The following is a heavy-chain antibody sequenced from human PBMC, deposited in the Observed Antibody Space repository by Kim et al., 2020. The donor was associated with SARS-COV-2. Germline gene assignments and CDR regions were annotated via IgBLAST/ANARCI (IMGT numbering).Heavy chain of an antibody. D-gene: IGHD6-6*01. V-gene: IGHV4-39*01. J-gene: IGHJ4*02. CDR3: ARPLVSSLVDY. CDR1: GGSISSSSYY. Sequence: SETLSLTCTVSGGSISSSSYYWGWIRQPPGKGLEWIGSIYYSGSTYYNPSLKSRVTISVDTSKNQFSLKLSPVTAADTAVYYCARPLVSSLVDYWGQGTLVAVSS. CDR2: IYYSGST.